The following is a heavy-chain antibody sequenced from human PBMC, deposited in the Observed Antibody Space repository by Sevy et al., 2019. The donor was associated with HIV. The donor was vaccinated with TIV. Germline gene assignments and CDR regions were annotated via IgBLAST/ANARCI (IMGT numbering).Heavy chain of an antibody. CDR2: ISTYNGDT. Sequence: KVSCKTSGYTFRNYRITWVRQAPGQGLQWVGWISTYNGDTSYAQQLQGRVTMTTETSTSTAYMELRSLRSDDTAVYYCARGGYYIDSWGQRTLVTVSS. V-gene: IGHV1-18*01. CDR1: GYTFRNYR. J-gene: IGHJ4*02. D-gene: IGHD2-15*01. CDR3: ARGGYYIDS.